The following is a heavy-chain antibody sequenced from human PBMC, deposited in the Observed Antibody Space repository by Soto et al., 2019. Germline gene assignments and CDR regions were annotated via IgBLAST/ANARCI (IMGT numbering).Heavy chain of an antibody. J-gene: IGHJ4*01. V-gene: IGHV3-30*18. CDR3: AKEIAVAGDLDY. CDR2: ISSDGQTK. CDR1: GFSFSTFG. D-gene: IGHD6-19*01. Sequence: PGGSLRLSYVASGFSFSTFGIHWVRQAPGKGLEWVGVISSDGQTKYYADSVKGRFTISRDNSKNTLYLQMDSLRPEDTAVYYCAKEIAVAGDLDYWGHGTLVTVSS.